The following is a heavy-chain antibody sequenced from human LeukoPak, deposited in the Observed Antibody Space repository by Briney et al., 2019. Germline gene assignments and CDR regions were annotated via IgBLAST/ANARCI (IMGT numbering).Heavy chain of an antibody. V-gene: IGHV4-59*08. CDR2: TYYTGST. CDR1: GGSISGYY. J-gene: IGHJ4*02. D-gene: IGHD3-10*01. Sequence: SETLSLTCTVSGGSISGYYWSWIRQPPGKGLEWIGYTYYTGSTKYNPSLESRVTISVDTSKNQFSLKLSSVTAADTAVYFCATFYNTGPFDYWGQGTLVTVSS. CDR3: ATFYNTGPFDY.